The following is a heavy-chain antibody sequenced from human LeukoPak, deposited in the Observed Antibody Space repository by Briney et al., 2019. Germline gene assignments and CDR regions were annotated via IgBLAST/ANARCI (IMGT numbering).Heavy chain of an antibody. D-gene: IGHD3-22*01. CDR2: IWYDGSNK. CDR1: GFTFSSYG. CDR3: ARGGGTVSYYYESSGPPFDY. Sequence: GGSLRLSCAASGFTFSSYGMHWVRQAPGKGMEWVAVIWYDGSNKYYADSVKGRFTISRDNSKNTLYLQMNSLRAEDTAVYYCARGGGTVSYYYESSGPPFDYWGQGTLVTVSS. V-gene: IGHV3-33*01. J-gene: IGHJ4*02.